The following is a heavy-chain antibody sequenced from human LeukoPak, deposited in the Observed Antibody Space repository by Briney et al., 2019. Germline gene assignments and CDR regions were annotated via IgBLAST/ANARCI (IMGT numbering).Heavy chain of an antibody. J-gene: IGHJ3*02. D-gene: IGHD3-3*01. CDR1: GGSISSGSYF. CDR3: ASTYYDFWSGHGVDASDI. CDR2: IYTSGST. V-gene: IGHV4-61*02. Sequence: PSETLSLTCTVSGGSISSGSYFWGWIRQPAGEGLEWIGRIYTSGSTNYNPSLKSRVTISVDTSKNQFSLKLSSVTAADTAVYDCASTYYDFWSGHGVDASDIWGQGTMVTVSS.